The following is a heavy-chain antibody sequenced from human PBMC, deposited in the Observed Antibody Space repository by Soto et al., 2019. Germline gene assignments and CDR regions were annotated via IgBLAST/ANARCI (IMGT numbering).Heavy chain of an antibody. CDR2: IYYSGSA. J-gene: IGHJ3*02. D-gene: IGHD3-10*01. CDR3: ARGSMVRGVTPFDI. V-gene: IGHV4-31*03. Sequence: QVQLQESGPGLVKPSQTLSLTCNVSSGSISRGPYYWSWIRQHPGGGLEWIGYIYYSGSAYYNPSLESRVTMSIDTSKSHFSLKLISVTAADTAVYYCARGSMVRGVTPFDILGHGTLVTVSS. CDR1: SGSISRGPYY.